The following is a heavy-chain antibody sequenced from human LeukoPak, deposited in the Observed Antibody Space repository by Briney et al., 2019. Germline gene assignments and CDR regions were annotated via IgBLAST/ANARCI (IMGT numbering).Heavy chain of an antibody. CDR2: ISGSGGST. Sequence: GGSLRLSCAASGSTFSSYAMSWVRQAPGKGLEWVSAISGSGGSTYYADSVKGRFTISRDNPKNTLYLQMNSLGAEDTAVYYCAKYQSGLLRGVHFDYWGQGTLVTVSS. V-gene: IGHV3-23*01. CDR3: AKYQSGLLRGVHFDY. J-gene: IGHJ4*02. CDR1: GSTFSSYA. D-gene: IGHD2-2*01.